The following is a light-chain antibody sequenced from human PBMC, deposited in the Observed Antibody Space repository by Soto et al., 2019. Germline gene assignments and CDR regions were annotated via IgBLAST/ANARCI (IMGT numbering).Light chain of an antibody. CDR3: SSYTSSSTLYV. V-gene: IGLV2-14*01. CDR2: DVS. Sequence: QSALSQPASVSGSPGQSITISCTGTSSDVGSYNYVSWYQQHPGKAPKPIIYDVSNRPSGLSNRFSGSKSGNTASLTISGLQAEDEADYYCSSYTSSSTLYVFGTGTKLTVL. CDR1: SSDVGSYNY. J-gene: IGLJ1*01.